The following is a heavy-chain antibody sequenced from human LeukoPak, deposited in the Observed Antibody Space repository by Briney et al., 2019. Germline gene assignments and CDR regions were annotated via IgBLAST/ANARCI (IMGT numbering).Heavy chain of an antibody. CDR3: ASITIAAAGGSDY. J-gene: IGHJ4*01. Sequence: SETLSLTCTVSGGSISSSSYYWGWIRQPPGKGLEWIGSIYYSGSTYYNPSLKSRVTISVDRSKNQFSLKLSSVTAADTAVYYCASITIAAAGGSDYWGQEPWSPSPQ. CDR1: GGSISSSSYY. V-gene: IGHV4-39*07. D-gene: IGHD6-13*01. CDR2: IYYSGST.